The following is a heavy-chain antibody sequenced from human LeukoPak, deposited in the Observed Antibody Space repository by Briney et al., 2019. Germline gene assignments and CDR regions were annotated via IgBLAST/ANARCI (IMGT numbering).Heavy chain of an antibody. J-gene: IGHJ4*02. Sequence: SETLSLTCTVSDGSISNSYWNWVRQPPGKGLEWLGYIHSSGSTNYNPFLKSRITLSIDTSKNQFSLRLTSVTAADTAVYYCAYSYDGKVVPFDCWGQGSLVTVSS. V-gene: IGHV4-4*09. CDR2: IHSSGST. CDR3: AYSYDGKVVPFDC. CDR1: DGSISNSY. D-gene: IGHD4-23*01.